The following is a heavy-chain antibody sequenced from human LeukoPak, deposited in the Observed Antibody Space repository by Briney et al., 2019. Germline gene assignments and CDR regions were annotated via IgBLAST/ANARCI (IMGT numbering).Heavy chain of an antibody. V-gene: IGHV4-31*03. J-gene: IGHJ5*02. CDR2: IYYSGST. CDR1: GGSISSGGYY. D-gene: IGHD3-22*01. Sequence: SQTLSLTCTVSGGSISSGGYYWSWIPQHPGKGLEWIGYIYYSGSTYYNPSLKSRVTISVDTSKNQFSLKLSSVTAADTAVYYCTRLNYYDSSGYQTWFDPWGQGTLVTVSS. CDR3: TRLNYYDSSGYQTWFDP.